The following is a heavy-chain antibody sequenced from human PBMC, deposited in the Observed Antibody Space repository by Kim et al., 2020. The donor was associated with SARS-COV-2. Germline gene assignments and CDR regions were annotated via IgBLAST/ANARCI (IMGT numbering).Heavy chain of an antibody. D-gene: IGHD3-22*01. J-gene: IGHJ3*02. CDR1: EFPFSRYS. CDR3: ARSGYYDSSGYDDAFNI. CDR2: ISSSSSYK. V-gene: IGHV3-21*01. Sequence: GGSLRRSCAASEFPFSRYSMNWVRQAPGKGLEWVSSISSSSSYKYYADAVRGRFTISRDNAKNSLYLQMNSLRAEDTAVYYCARSGYYDSSGYDDAFNIWGQGTMVTVSS.